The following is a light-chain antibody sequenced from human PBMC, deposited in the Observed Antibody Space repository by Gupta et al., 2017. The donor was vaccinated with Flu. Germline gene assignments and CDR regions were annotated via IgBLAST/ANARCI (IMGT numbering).Light chain of an antibody. Sequence: DLPMTTSPSSLSAFAGDRVTITCRASRDIRKSLAWFQQKPGKVPRLLIFAASSLQSWVPSRFTGSVSGTDFTLTITSLQAEDVATYYCLNNNGAPFTFGPGTKVEIK. V-gene: IGKV1-27*01. CDR1: RDIRKS. J-gene: IGKJ3*01. CDR2: AAS. CDR3: LNNNGAPFT.